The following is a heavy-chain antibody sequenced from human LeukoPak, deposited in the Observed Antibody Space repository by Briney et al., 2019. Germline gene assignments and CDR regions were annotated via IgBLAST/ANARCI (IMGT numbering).Heavy chain of an antibody. CDR1: GGSISGYY. CDR3: ARYCSSTSCYFT. Sequence: PSETLSLTCTVSGGSISGYYWGWIRQPPGKGLEWIGSIYHSGSTYYNPSLKSRVTISVDTSKDQFSLKLSSVTAADTAVYYCARYCSSTSCYFTWGQGTLVTVSS. CDR2: IYHSGST. V-gene: IGHV4-38-2*02. J-gene: IGHJ5*02. D-gene: IGHD2-2*01.